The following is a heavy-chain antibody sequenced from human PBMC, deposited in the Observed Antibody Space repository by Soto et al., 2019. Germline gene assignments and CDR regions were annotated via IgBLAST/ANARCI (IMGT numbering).Heavy chain of an antibody. D-gene: IGHD4-17*01. CDR1: GFSISTSGVG. J-gene: IGHJ4*02. CDR3: AHRRDYYGDWNSGQFDY. Sequence: QITLKESGPTLVEPTQTLTLTCSLSGFSISTSGVGVGWIRQTPGKALEWLVFIYWDDDKRYSPSLKSRLAITKDPSKNQVVLTMTDMDAVDTGTYYCAHRRDYYGDWNSGQFDYWGQGTLVTVSS. V-gene: IGHV2-5*02. CDR2: IYWDDDK.